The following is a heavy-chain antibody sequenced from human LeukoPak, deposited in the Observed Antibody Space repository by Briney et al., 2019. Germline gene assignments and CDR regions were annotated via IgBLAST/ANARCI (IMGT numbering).Heavy chain of an antibody. J-gene: IGHJ6*03. CDR2: ISSSSSYI. CDR1: GFTFSSYS. V-gene: IGHV3-21*01. Sequence: GGSLRLSCAVSGFTFSSYSMNWVRQAPGKGLEWVSSISSSSSYIYYADSVKGRFTISRDNAKNSLYLQMNSLRAEDTAVYYCAREVGHMDIVLGDEGYYYYYMDVWGKGTTVTVSS. D-gene: IGHD2-8*02. CDR3: AREVGHMDIVLGDEGYYYYYMDV.